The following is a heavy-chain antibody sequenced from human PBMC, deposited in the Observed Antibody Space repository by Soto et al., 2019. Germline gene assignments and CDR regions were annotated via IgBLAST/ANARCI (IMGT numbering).Heavy chain of an antibody. CDR1: GGSISPYY. V-gene: IGHV4-59*01. J-gene: IGHJ5*02. CDR3: ARDRLASTGWPEA. CDR2: ISYTGST. D-gene: IGHD3-3*02. Sequence: QVQLQKSGPGLVKPSETLSLTCTVSGGSISPYYWSWVRQPPGKGLEWIGYISYTGSTNYNPSLKSRVTMSVDTSKNQFSLRLSSVTAADTAVYYCARDRLASTGWPEAWGQGTLVTVSS.